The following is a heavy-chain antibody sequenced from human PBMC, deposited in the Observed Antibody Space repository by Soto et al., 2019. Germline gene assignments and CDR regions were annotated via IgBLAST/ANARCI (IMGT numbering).Heavy chain of an antibody. CDR1: GDSVSSNSAA. CDR2: TYYRSKWYN. J-gene: IGHJ4*02. D-gene: IGHD1-7*01. V-gene: IGHV6-1*01. Sequence: QVQLQQSGPGLVKPSQTLSLTCAISGDSVSSNSAAWNWIRQSPSRGLEWLGRTYYRSKWYNDYAISVKSRITLNPDTSKNQFSLQLNSVTPEDTAVYYCARGSPGVVLELGRNGFDYWGQGTLVTVSS. CDR3: ARGSPGVVLELGRNGFDY.